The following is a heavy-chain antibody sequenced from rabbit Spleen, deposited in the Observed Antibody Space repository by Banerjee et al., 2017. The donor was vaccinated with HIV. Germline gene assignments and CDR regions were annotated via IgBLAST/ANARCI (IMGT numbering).Heavy chain of an antibody. CDR2: IEGGSSAFS. J-gene: IGHJ6*01. V-gene: IGHV1S45*01. D-gene: IGHD8-1*01. Sequence: EQLEESGGGLVKPEGSLTLTCKASGFDFSSNAMCWVRQAPGKGLEWIACIEGGSSAFSYFASWAKGRFTISKTSSTTVTLQMTSLTAADTATYFCARDSGSSFSSYGMDLWGPGTLVTVS. CDR3: ARDSGSSFSSYGMDL. CDR1: GFDFSSNA.